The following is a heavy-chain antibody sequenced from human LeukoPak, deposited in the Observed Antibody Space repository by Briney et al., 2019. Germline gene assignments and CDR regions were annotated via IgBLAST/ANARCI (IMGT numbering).Heavy chain of an antibody. CDR2: IYYSGST. D-gene: IGHD2-15*01. CDR1: GGSISSSSYY. V-gene: IGHV4-39*01. Sequence: PSETLSLTCTVSGGSISSSSYYWGWIRQPPGKGLEWIGSIYYSGSTYYNPSLKSRLTISVDTSKNQFSLKLSSVTAADTAVYYCASFTMVVAGLDYWGQGTLVTVSS. J-gene: IGHJ4*02. CDR3: ASFTMVVAGLDY.